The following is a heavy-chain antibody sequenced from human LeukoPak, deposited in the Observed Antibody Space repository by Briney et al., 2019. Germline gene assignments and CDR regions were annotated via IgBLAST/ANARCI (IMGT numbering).Heavy chain of an antibody. CDR2: ISGSGGST. D-gene: IGHD3-22*01. CDR3: ARLPAYYYDSSGYYGPLFHY. V-gene: IGHV3-23*01. Sequence: GGSLRLSCAASGFTFSSYAMSWVRQAPGKGLEWVSAISGSGGSTYYADSVKGRFTISRDNSKNTLYLQMNSLRAEDTAVYYCARLPAYYYDSSGYYGPLFHYWGQGTLVTVSS. CDR1: GFTFSSYA. J-gene: IGHJ4*02.